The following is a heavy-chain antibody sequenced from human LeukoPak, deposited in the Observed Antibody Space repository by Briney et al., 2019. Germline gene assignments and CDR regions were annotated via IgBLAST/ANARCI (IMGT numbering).Heavy chain of an antibody. CDR1: GYTFTSYA. D-gene: IGHD3-16*01. CDR3: ARDAHLSHPRVMITFGGPGYYFDY. Sequence: GASVKVSCKASGYTFTSYAMHWVRQAPGQRLEWMGWINAGNGNTKYSQKFQGRVTITRDTSASTAYMELSSLRSEDTAVYYCARDAHLSHPRVMITFGGPGYYFDYWGQGTLVTVSS. CDR2: INAGNGNT. J-gene: IGHJ4*02. V-gene: IGHV1-3*01.